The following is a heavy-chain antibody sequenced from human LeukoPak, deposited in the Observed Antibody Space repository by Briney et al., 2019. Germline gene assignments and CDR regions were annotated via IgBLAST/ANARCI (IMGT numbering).Heavy chain of an antibody. V-gene: IGHV4-39*07. CDR1: GGSFSSYY. CDR3: AREHRSGSYYAFDI. CDR2: IYYSGST. D-gene: IGHD1-26*01. Sequence: SSETLSLTCAVYGGSFSSYYWGWIRQPPGKGLEWIGSIYYSGSTYYNPSLKSRVTISVDTSKNQFSLKLSSVTAADTAVYYCAREHRSGSYYAFDIWGQGTMVTVSS. J-gene: IGHJ3*02.